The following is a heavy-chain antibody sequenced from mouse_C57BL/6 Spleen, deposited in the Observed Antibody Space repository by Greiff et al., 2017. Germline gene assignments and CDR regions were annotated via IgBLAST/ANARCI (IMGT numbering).Heavy chain of an antibody. CDR2: ISSGGSYT. Sequence: EVQLVESGGDLVKPGGSLKLSCAASGFTFSSYGMSWVRQTPDKRLEWVATISSGGSYTYYPDSVKGRFTISRDNAKNTLYLQMSSLKSEDTAMYYCARHGDDDYDGYYFDYWGQGTTLTVSS. J-gene: IGHJ2*01. CDR3: ARHGDDDYDGYYFDY. CDR1: GFTFSSYG. D-gene: IGHD2-4*01. V-gene: IGHV5-6*01.